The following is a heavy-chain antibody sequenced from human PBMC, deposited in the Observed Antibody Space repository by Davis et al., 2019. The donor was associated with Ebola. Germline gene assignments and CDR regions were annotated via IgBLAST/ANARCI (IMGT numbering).Heavy chain of an antibody. CDR1: GFTFSSYS. CDR2: ISSSSSYI. Sequence: GGSLRLSCAASGFTFSSYSMNWVRQAPGKGLEWVSSISSSSSYIYYADSVKGRFTISRENAKNSLYLQMNSLRAEDTAVYYCARGGNWGYSYGYHYYYGMDVWGQGTTVTVSS. V-gene: IGHV3-21*04. CDR3: ARGGNWGYSYGYHYYYGMDV. D-gene: IGHD5-18*01. J-gene: IGHJ6*02.